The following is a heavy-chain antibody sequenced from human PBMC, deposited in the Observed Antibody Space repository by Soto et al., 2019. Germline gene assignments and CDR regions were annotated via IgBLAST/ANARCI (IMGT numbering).Heavy chain of an antibody. CDR3: ARHGNLIWRGNGGYYYGMDV. V-gene: IGHV1-69*13. CDR1: GGTFSSYA. D-gene: IGHD3-3*01. Sequence: ASVKVSCKASGGTFSSYAISWVRQAPGQGLEWMGGIIPIFGTANYAQKFQGRVTITADESTSTAYMELSSLRSEDTAVYYCARHGNLIWRGNGGYYYGMDVWGQGTTVTVSS. J-gene: IGHJ6*02. CDR2: IIPIFGTA.